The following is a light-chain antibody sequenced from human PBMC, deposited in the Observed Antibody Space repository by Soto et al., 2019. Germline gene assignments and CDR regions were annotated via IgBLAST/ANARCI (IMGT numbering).Light chain of an antibody. J-gene: IGLJ1*01. CDR2: DVS. Sequence: QSVLTQPGSVSGSPGQSIPISCTGTSSDVGTYKYVSWYQQHPGKAPKLMIYDVSNRPSGVSNRFSGSKSGNTASLTISGLQAEDETDYYCSSYTTSGTYVFGTGT. CDR3: SSYTTSGTYV. CDR1: SSDVGTYKY. V-gene: IGLV2-14*01.